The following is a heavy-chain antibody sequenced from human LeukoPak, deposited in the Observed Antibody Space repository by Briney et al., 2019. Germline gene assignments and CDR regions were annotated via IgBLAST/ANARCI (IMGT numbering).Heavy chain of an antibody. V-gene: IGHV5-51*01. D-gene: IGHD5-18*01. CDR1: GYSFTRYW. Sequence: GESLKISCKGSGYSFTRYWIGWVRQMPGRGLEWVGVIYPGDSHAIYSPSFQGQVTISADKSISTAYLQWSGLTTSDTAMYYCARRGADTFIIDSWGQGTLVTVSS. CDR2: IYPGDSHA. J-gene: IGHJ4*02. CDR3: ARRGADTFIIDS.